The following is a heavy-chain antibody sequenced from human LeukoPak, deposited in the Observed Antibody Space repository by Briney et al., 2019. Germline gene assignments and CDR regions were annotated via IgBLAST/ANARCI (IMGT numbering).Heavy chain of an antibody. D-gene: IGHD6-13*01. J-gene: IGHJ3*02. Sequence: GGSLRLSCVASGFIVSSNYMSWVRQAPGKGLEWVSDIYTGGSTYYADSVKGRFTISGDISKNTLFLQMNSLRVEDTAMYYCARARIIAAAGTLDAFDIWGQGTMVTVSS. CDR1: GFIVSSNY. CDR3: ARARIIAAAGTLDAFDI. CDR2: IYTGGST. V-gene: IGHV3-53*01.